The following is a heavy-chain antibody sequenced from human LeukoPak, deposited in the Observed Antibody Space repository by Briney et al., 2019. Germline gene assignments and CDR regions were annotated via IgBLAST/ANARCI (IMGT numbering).Heavy chain of an antibody. CDR2: ITASGTAV. V-gene: IGHV3-48*02. D-gene: IGHD1-26*01. J-gene: IGHJ4*02. Sequence: GGSLRLSCAASGFTFSSYSMSWVRQAPGKGLEWVSHITASGTAVFYADSVKGRFTISRDNAKNSLYLQMNSLRDEDTAVYYCASSGSYRFDYWGQGTLVTVSS. CDR1: GFTFSSYS. CDR3: ASSGSYRFDY.